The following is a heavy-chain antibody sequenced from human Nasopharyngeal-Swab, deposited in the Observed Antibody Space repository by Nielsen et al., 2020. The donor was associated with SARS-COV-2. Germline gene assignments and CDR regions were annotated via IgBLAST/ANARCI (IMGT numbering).Heavy chain of an antibody. CDR3: ATQITMVRERILDY. CDR1: GFTFSSYA. Sequence: GESLKISCAASGFTFSSYAMSWVRQAPGKGLEWVSAISGSGGSTYYADSVKGRFTISRDNSENTLYLQMNSLRAEDTAVYYCATQITMVRERILDYWGQGTLVTVPS. D-gene: IGHD3-10*01. CDR2: ISGSGGST. V-gene: IGHV3-23*01. J-gene: IGHJ4*02.